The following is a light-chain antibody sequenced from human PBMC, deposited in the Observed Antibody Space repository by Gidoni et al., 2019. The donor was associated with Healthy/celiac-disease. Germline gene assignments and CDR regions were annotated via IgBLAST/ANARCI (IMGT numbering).Light chain of an antibody. CDR1: SSNIGSNY. J-gene: IGLJ3*02. CDR2: RNN. Sequence: QSVLTQPTSASRTPGQMVTISCSGSSSNIGSNYVYWYQQLPGTAPKLLIYRNNQRPSGIPDRFSGSTSGTSASLAISGLRSEDEADYYCAAWDDSLSGWVFGGGTKLTVL. CDR3: AAWDDSLSGWV. V-gene: IGLV1-47*01.